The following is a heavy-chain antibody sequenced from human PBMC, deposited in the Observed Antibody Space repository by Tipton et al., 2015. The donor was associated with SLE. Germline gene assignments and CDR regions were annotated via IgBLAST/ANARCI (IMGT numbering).Heavy chain of an antibody. CDR2: INPNSGGT. Sequence: QSGAEVKKPGASVKVSCKASGYTFTGYYMHWVRQAPGQGLEWMGRINPNSGGTNYAQKFQGRVTMTRNTSISTAYMELSSLRSEDTAVYYCARGQQQLESFDIWGQGTMVTVSS. D-gene: IGHD6-13*01. CDR1: GYTFTGYY. J-gene: IGHJ3*02. CDR3: ARGQQQLESFDI. V-gene: IGHV1-2*06.